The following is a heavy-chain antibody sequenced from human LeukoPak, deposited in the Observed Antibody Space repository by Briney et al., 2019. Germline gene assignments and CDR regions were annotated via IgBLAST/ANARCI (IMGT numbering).Heavy chain of an antibody. CDR2: INHSGST. V-gene: IGHV4-34*01. CDR1: GGSFSGYY. D-gene: IGHD3-10*01. CDR3: ARGIYGSGSYYPY. Sequence: SETLSLTCAVYGGSFSGYYWSWIRQPPGKGLECIGEINHSGSTNYNPSLKSRVAISVDTSKNQFSLNLSSVTAADTAVYYCARGIYGSGSYYPYWGQGTLVTVSP. J-gene: IGHJ4*02.